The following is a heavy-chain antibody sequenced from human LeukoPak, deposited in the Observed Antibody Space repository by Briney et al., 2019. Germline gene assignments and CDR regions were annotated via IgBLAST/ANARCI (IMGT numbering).Heavy chain of an antibody. CDR3: ARDLAMVVTPRVVDDY. CDR1: GGTFSSYA. CDR2: IIPIFGTA. D-gene: IGHD4-23*01. J-gene: IGHJ4*02. Sequence: SVKVSCKASGGTFSSYAISWVRQAPGQGLEWMGRIIPIFGTANYAQKFQGRVTITTDESTSTAYMELSSLRSEDTAVYYCARDLAMVVTPRVVDDYWGQGTLVTVSS. V-gene: IGHV1-69*05.